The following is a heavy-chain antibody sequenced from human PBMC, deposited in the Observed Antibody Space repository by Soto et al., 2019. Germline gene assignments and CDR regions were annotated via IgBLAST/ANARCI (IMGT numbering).Heavy chain of an antibody. D-gene: IGHD3-16*01. V-gene: IGHV3-53*01. Sequence: GGSLRLSCAASGFTVSSNYMTWVRQAPGKGLEWVSLIESGGITYYADSVRGRFTVSRDTSQNMLHLQMNTVRVEDTAVYYCARGGSLYYYYGIDIWGQGTTVTSP. CDR3: ARGGSLYYYYGIDI. CDR1: GFTVSSNY. CDR2: IESGGIT. J-gene: IGHJ6*02.